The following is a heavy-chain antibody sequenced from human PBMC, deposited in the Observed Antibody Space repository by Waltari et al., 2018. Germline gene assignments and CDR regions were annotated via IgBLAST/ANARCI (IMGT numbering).Heavy chain of an antibody. V-gene: IGHV1-2*06. CDR2: INPNTGDT. D-gene: IGHD2-8*01. Sequence: QVQLVQSGAEVKKPGASVKVSCKTSGYSFTAYHMHWVRQAPGQGLEWMGRINPNTGDTTDAQKCEGRVTMTRDTAMSTAYMELNNLTSDDTALYFCASNRDMLGWGQGTMVIVSS. J-gene: IGHJ3*01. CDR1: GYSFTAYH. CDR3: ASNRDMLG.